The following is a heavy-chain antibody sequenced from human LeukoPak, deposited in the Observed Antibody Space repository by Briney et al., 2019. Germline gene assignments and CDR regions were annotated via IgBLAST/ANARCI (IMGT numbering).Heavy chain of an antibody. Sequence: SETLSLTCAVYGGSFSGYYWSWIRQPPGKGLEWIGEINHSGSTNYNPSLKSRVTISVDTSKNQFSLKLRSVTAADTAVYYCARASDFDYYGSGSYPYYYGMDVWGQGTTVTVSS. J-gene: IGHJ6*02. CDR2: INHSGST. CDR1: GGSFSGYY. V-gene: IGHV4-34*01. CDR3: ARASDFDYYGSGSYPYYYGMDV. D-gene: IGHD3-10*01.